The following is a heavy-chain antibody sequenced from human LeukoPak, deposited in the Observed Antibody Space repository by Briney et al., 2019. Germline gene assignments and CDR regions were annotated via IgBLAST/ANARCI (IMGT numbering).Heavy chain of an antibody. J-gene: IGHJ6*02. CDR1: GFTLSSYW. Sequence: PGGSLRLSCAASGFTLSSYWMSWVRQAPGKGLEWVANMNRDGSEKNYVDSIKGRFTISRDNAANSLYLQMNSLRVEDTAVYYCARDGGIIRFGGQDVWGQGTTVIVS. CDR3: ARDGGIIRFGGQDV. V-gene: IGHV3-7*01. CDR2: MNRDGSEK. D-gene: IGHD3-16*01.